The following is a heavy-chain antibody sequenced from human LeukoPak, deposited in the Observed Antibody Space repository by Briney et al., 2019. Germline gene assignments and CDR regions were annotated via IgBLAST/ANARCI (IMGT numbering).Heavy chain of an antibody. CDR3: VRSVGMSGTNAFDI. J-gene: IGHJ3*02. CDR1: GGSISAYF. Sequence: SGTLSLTCTVSGGSISAYFWNWIRQPPGKGPEWIGYMYYSGSTNYNPSLKSRVTMSVDTSKTQFSLKLNSVTATDTAIYYCVRSVGMSGTNAFDIWGQGTMVTVSS. D-gene: IGHD1-1*01. V-gene: IGHV4-59*08. CDR2: MYYSGST.